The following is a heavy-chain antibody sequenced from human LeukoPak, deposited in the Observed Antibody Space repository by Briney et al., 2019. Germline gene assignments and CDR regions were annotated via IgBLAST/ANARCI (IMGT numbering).Heavy chain of an antibody. CDR1: GFTFSGAD. CDR3: IHYGSGSYSTDY. J-gene: IGHJ4*02. V-gene: IGHV3-73*01. CDR2: IRSKCNKYAT. Sequence: QPGGSLLLSCATSGFTFSGADMHWGRQVSGKGQEWVGRIRSKCNKYATEYAASVKGRFTISRDDSKNTAYLQMTSLKTEDTAVYYCIHYGSGSYSTDYWGQGTQVTVSS. D-gene: IGHD3-10*01.